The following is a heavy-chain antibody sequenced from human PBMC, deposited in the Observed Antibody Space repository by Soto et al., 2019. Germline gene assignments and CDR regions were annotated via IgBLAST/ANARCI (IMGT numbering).Heavy chain of an antibody. CDR1: GDTFNFYS. J-gene: IGHJ4*02. D-gene: IGHD3-10*01. Sequence: QVQLVQSGAEVKRPGSSVKVSCKASGDTFNFYSINWVRQAPGVGLEWVGRVNPILSMSNYAQRFQGRVTMTADKSTSTAYMELRSLRSEYTAIYYCSSSYGSGYRAFDYWGPGALVTVSS. CDR2: VNPILSMS. CDR3: SSSYGSGYRAFDY. V-gene: IGHV1-69*02.